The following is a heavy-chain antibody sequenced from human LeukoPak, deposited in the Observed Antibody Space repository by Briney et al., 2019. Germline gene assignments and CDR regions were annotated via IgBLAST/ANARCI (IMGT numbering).Heavy chain of an antibody. J-gene: IGHJ4*02. D-gene: IGHD5-18*01. CDR2: LSYDGSNK. CDR3: ARTVDTAMVTIDY. V-gene: IGHV3-30-3*01. CDR1: GFTFSSYA. Sequence: GGSLRLSCAAPGFTFSSYAMHWVRQAPGKGLEWVAVLSYDGSNKYYADSVKGRFTISRDNSKNTLYLQMNSLRAEDTAIYYCARTVDTAMVTIDYWGQGTLVTVSS.